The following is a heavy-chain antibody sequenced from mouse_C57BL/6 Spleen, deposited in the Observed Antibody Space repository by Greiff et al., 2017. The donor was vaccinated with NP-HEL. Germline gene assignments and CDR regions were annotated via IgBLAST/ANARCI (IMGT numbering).Heavy chain of an antibody. CDR1: GYTFTSYW. CDR3: AIKRPDSSGYPFFY. J-gene: IGHJ3*01. V-gene: IGHV1-74*01. Sequence: VQLQQPGAELVKPGASVKVSCKASGYTFTSYWMHWVKQRPGQGLEWIGRIHPSDSDTNYNQKFKGKATLTVDKSSSTAYMQLSSLTSEDSAVYYCAIKRPDSSGYPFFYWGQGTLVTVSA. CDR2: IHPSDSDT. D-gene: IGHD3-2*02.